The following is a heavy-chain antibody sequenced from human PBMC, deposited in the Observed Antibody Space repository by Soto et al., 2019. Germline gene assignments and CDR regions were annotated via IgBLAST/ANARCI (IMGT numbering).Heavy chain of an antibody. CDR2: IYPGDSDT. J-gene: IGHJ5*02. CDR3: ARLGIAVAGTGWFDP. D-gene: IGHD6-19*01. V-gene: IGHV5-51*01. Sequence: PGESLKISCKGSGYSFTSYWIGWVRQMPGKGLEWMGIIYPGDSDTRYSPSFQGQVTISADKFISTAYLQWSSLKASDTAMYYCARLGIAVAGTGWFDPWGQGTLVTVSS. CDR1: GYSFTSYW.